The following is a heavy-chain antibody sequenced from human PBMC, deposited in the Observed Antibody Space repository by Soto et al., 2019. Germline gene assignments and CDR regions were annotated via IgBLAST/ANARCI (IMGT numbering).Heavy chain of an antibody. CDR1: GFTFGDYY. J-gene: IGHJ3*02. V-gene: IGHV3-49*03. Sequence: GGSLRLSCTASGFTFGDYYMSWFRQAPGKGLEWVGFIRSKAYGGTTEYAASVKGSFTISRDDSKSIAYLQMNSLKTEDTAVYYCTRVRGSIDAFDIWGQGTMVTVSS. CDR2: IRSKAYGGTT. D-gene: IGHD3-16*01. CDR3: TRVRGSIDAFDI.